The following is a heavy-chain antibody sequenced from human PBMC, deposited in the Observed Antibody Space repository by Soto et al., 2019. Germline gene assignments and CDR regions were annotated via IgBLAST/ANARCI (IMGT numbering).Heavy chain of an antibody. CDR3: ARDPVADYSAFDP. J-gene: IGHJ3*01. V-gene: IGHV3-53*01. CDR1: GFTVSSNY. D-gene: IGHD4-17*01. CDR2: IYSNART. Sequence: GGSLRLSCAASGFTVSSNYMTWVRQAPGKGLEWVSVIYSNARTYYADSVKGRFTISRDNSENTLYLRMNSLRAEDTAVYYCARDPVADYSAFDPWGQGTMVTV.